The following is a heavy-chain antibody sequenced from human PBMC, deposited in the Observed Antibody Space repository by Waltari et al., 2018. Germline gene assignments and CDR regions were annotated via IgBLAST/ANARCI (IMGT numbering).Heavy chain of an antibody. Sequence: EVQLVESGGGLIQPGGSLRLSCAASGFTVSSNYMSWVRQAPGKGLEGVSFIDSGGSTYYADSVKGRFTISRDNSKNTLYLQMNSLRAEDTAVYYCAREFRYYGMDVWGQGTTVTVSS. CDR3: AREFRYYGMDV. V-gene: IGHV3-53*01. J-gene: IGHJ6*02. CDR1: GFTVSSNY. CDR2: IDSGGST.